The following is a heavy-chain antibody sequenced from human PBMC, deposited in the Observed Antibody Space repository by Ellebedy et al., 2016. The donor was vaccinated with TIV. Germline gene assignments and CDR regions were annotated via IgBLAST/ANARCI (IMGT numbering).Heavy chain of an antibody. J-gene: IGHJ6*02. CDR3: AKDRIVPGAPQSGSAYYYYGMDV. D-gene: IGHD1-26*01. CDR1: GFTFSNYA. CDR2: ISGSGAAT. V-gene: IGHV3-23*01. Sequence: GGSLRLSXAASGFTFSNYAMNWVRQAPGKGLEWVSAISGSGAATYYAESVKGRFTISRDNSKNTLYLQMNSLRAEDTALYYCAKDRIVPGAPQSGSAYYYYGMDVWGQGTTVTVSS.